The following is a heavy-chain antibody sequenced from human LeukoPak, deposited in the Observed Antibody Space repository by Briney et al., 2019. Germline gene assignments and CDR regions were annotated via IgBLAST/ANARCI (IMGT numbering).Heavy chain of an antibody. CDR2: ITTGDGNT. J-gene: IGHJ3*02. CDR1: GFTFSSYT. D-gene: IGHD3-10*01. Sequence: GGSLRLSCTASGFTFSSYTMTWVRQAPGKGLKWVSTITTGDGNTYYADSVKGRFTISRDNSKNTLYLQMNSLRAEDTAVYYCAKGLEDGSGDAFDIWGQGTMVTVSS. CDR3: AKGLEDGSGDAFDI. V-gene: IGHV3-23*01.